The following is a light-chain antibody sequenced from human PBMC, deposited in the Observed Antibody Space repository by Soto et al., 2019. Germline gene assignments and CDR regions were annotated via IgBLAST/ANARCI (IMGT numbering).Light chain of an antibody. CDR2: GAS. J-gene: IGKJ5*01. V-gene: IGKV1-12*01. CDR1: QGISSW. CDR3: QEAYSFPVT. Sequence: DIQMTQSPSSVSSSVGDRVTITCRASQGISSWLDWYQQKPGKAPNLLIYGASSLQSGVPSRFSGSASGTDFTLTITSLQPEDFATYYCQEAYSFPVTFGLGTRLEIK.